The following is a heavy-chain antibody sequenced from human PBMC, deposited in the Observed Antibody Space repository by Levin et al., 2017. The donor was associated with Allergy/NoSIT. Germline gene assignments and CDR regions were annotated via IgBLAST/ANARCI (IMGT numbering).Heavy chain of an antibody. CDR2: TYYRSKWNN. Sequence: SQTLSLTCAISGDRVSSNSGVWNWIRQSPSRGLEWLGRTYYRSKWNNHYAVSVESRITIKPDTSKNEFSLQLNSVTPDDTAVYYCARDGIESWFDPWGQGILVTVSS. CDR1: GDRVSSNSGV. J-gene: IGHJ5*02. CDR3: ARDGIESWFDP. D-gene: IGHD5-24*01. V-gene: IGHV6-1*01.